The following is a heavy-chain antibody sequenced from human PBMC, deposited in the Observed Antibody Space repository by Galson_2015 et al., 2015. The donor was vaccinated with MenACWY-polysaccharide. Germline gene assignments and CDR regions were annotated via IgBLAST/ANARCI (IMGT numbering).Heavy chain of an antibody. Sequence: ETLSLTCAVSGYSISSGYYWGWIRQPPGKGLEWIGSIYHSGSTYYNPSLKSRVTISVDTSKNQFSLKLSSVTAADTAVNYCARVEKYSGSYYILHWGQGTLVTVSS. CDR2: IYHSGST. J-gene: IGHJ4*02. D-gene: IGHD1-26*01. CDR3: ARVEKYSGSYYILH. CDR1: GYSISSGYY. V-gene: IGHV4-38-2*01.